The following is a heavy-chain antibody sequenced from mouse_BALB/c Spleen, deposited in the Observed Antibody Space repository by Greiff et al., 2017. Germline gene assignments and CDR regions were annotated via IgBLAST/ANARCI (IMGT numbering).Heavy chain of an antibody. CDR2: IYPSDSYT. CDR3: TRSEYGLDY. J-gene: IGHJ4*01. Sequence: QVQLQQPGAELVRPGASVKLSCKASGYTFTSYWINWVKQRPGQGLEWIGNIYPSDSYTNYNQKFKDKATLTVDKSSSTAYMQLSSPTSEDSAVYYCTRSEYGLDYWGQGTSVTVSS. CDR1: GYTFTSYW. V-gene: IGHV1-69*02.